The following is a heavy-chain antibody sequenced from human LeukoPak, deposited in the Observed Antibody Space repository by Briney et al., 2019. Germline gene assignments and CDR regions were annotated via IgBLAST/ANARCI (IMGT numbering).Heavy chain of an antibody. D-gene: IGHD5-24*01. CDR1: GFTFSDYW. J-gene: IGHJ4*02. Sequence: GGSLRLSCVGSGFTFSDYWMSWVRQAPGKGLGWVANIKQDGSEKDYVDALKGRFTISRDNAKKSLYLQRNSLRAEDTAVYYCARWLELMRNFDWWGQGTLVTVSS. CDR3: ARWLELMRNFDW. V-gene: IGHV3-7*01. CDR2: IKQDGSEK.